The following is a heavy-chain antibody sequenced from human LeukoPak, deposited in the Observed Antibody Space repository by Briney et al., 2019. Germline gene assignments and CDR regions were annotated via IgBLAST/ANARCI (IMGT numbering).Heavy chain of an antibody. CDR1: GYTFTDYD. CDR2: VSPYNGNT. CDR3: ARNGRVRRVVKDLFEY. Sequence: ASVKVSCKTSGYTFTDYDISWVRQATGQGLEWMGRVSPYNGNTYYSQRFQDRVTITKDTSTGTAYVDLRNLRTDGTAMYYCARNGRVRRVVKDLFEYWGQGTLVAVSS. V-gene: IGHV1-18*01. D-gene: IGHD3-10*01. J-gene: IGHJ4*02.